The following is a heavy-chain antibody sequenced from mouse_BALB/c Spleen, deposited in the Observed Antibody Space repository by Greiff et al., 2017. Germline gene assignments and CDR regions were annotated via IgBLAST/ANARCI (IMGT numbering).Heavy chain of an antibody. CDR2: IDPANGNT. CDR1: GFNIKDYY. CDR3: ARKDSGYSMDY. D-gene: IGHD3-1*01. V-gene: IGHV14-3*02. J-gene: IGHJ4*01. Sequence: EVQLQQSGAELVRPGASVKLSCTASGFNIKDYYMHWVKQRPEQGLEWIGRIDPANGNTKYDPKFQGKATITADTSSNTAYLQLSSLTSEDTAVYYCARKDSGYSMDYWGQGTSVTVSS.